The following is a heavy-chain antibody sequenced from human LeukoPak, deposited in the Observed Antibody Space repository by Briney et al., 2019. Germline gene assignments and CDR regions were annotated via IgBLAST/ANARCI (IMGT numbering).Heavy chain of an antibody. V-gene: IGHV4-31*03. CDR3: ARAGIYDSSGYSYRFFDY. CDR1: GGSISSGGYY. D-gene: IGHD3-22*01. Sequence: TLSLTCTVSGGSISSGGYYWSWIRQHPGKGLEWIVYIYYSGSTYYNPSLKSRVTISVDTSKNQFSLKLSSVTAADTAVYYCARAGIYDSSGYSYRFFDYWGQGTLVTVSS. CDR2: IYYSGST. J-gene: IGHJ4*02.